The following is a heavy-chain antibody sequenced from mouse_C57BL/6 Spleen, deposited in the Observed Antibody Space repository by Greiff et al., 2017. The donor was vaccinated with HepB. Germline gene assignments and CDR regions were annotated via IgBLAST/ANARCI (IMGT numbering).Heavy chain of an antibody. V-gene: IGHV5-17*01. CDR3: ARSPYYYGSSYGAMDY. J-gene: IGHJ4*01. Sequence: DVMLVESGGGLVKPGGSLKLSCAASGFTFSDYGMHWVRQAPEMGLEWVAYISSGSSTIYYADTVKGRFTISRDNAKNTLFLQMTSLRSEDTAMYYCARSPYYYGSSYGAMDYWGQGTSVTVSS. CDR2: ISSGSSTI. D-gene: IGHD1-1*01. CDR1: GFTFSDYG.